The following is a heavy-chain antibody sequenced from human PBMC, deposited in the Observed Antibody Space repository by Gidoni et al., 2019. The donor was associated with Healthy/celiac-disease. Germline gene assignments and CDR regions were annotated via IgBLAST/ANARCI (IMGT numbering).Heavy chain of an antibody. Sequence: QVQLQESGPGLVKPSQTLSLTCTVSGGSISSGGYYWSWIRQHPGKGLEWIGYIYYSGSTYYNPSLKSRVTISVDTSKNQFSLKLSSVTAADTAVYYCARGEEVVPAAIGAFDIWGQGTMVTVSS. D-gene: IGHD2-2*01. CDR3: ARGEEVVPAAIGAFDI. CDR1: GGSISSGGYY. V-gene: IGHV4-31*03. CDR2: IYYSGST. J-gene: IGHJ3*02.